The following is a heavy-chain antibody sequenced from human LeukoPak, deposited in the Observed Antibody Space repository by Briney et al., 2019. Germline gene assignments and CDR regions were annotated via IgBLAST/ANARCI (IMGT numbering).Heavy chain of an antibody. CDR3: AKGSIWFGELLIDY. CDR1: GFTFSSYG. Sequence: GGSLRLSCAASGFTFSSYGMHWVRQAPGKGLEWVAVISYDGSNKYYADSVKGRFTISRDNSKNTLYLQMNSLRAEDTAVYYCAKGSIWFGELLIDYWGQGTLVTVSS. J-gene: IGHJ4*02. CDR2: ISYDGSNK. V-gene: IGHV3-30*18. D-gene: IGHD3-10*01.